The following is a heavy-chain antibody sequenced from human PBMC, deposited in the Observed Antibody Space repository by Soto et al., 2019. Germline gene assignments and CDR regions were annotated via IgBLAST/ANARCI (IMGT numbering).Heavy chain of an antibody. CDR2: INPSGGST. J-gene: IGHJ5*02. CDR1: GYTFTIYY. Sequence: ASVKVSCKASGYTFTIYYMHWVRQAPGQGLEWMGIINPSGGSTSYAQKFQGRVTMTRDTSTSTVYMELSSLRSEDTAVYYCARERYFDWLLGNNWFDPWGRGTLVTVSS. CDR3: ARERYFDWLLGNNWFDP. V-gene: IGHV1-46*01. D-gene: IGHD3-9*01.